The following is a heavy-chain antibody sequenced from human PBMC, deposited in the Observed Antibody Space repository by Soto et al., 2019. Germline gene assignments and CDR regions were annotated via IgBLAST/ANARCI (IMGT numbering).Heavy chain of an antibody. CDR2: IYRDNDQ. CDR1: GFSLSTSGVG. Sequence: QITLKESGPTLVKPTQTLTLTCTFSGFSLSTSGVGVGWVRQPPGKALEWLALIYRDNDQRYSPSLKSRVTITRDTSKNQVVLTMTNMDPVYTATYYCVHRQVLNGLGPFHWGQGTLVTVSS. CDR3: VHRQVLNGLGPFH. V-gene: IGHV2-5*02. D-gene: IGHD3-10*01. J-gene: IGHJ4*02.